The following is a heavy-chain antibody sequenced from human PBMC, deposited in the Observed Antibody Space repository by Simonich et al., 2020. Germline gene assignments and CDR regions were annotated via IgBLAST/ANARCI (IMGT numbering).Heavy chain of an antibody. Sequence: EVQLVESGGGLVQPGGSLRLSCAASGFTFSSYWMHWVRQAPGKGLGWSSRNNSEGSSTSYADTVKGRFTISRDNAKNTLYLQMNSLRAEDTAVYYCARDYSNYDAFDIWGQGTMVTVSS. CDR3: ARDYSNYDAFDI. CDR1: GFTFSSYW. CDR2: NNSEGSST. J-gene: IGHJ3*02. D-gene: IGHD4-4*01. V-gene: IGHV3-74*01.